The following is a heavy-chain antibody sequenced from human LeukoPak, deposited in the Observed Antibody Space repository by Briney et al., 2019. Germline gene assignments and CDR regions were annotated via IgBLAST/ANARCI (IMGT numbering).Heavy chain of an antibody. CDR3: ATWAGTATGFSGPFDY. Sequence: GGSLRLSCAASGFTFSSHSMHWVRQAPGKGLEWISYISSGSTAMYYADSVKGRFTISRDNARNSLYLQMNSLRGDDTAVYYCATWAGTATGFSGPFDYWSQGTPVTVSS. V-gene: IGHV3-48*01. CDR2: ISSGSTAM. CDR1: GFTFSSHS. D-gene: IGHD6-13*01. J-gene: IGHJ4*02.